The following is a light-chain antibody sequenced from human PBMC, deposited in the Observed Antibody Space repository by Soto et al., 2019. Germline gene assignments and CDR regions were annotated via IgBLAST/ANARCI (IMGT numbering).Light chain of an antibody. Sequence: EIVLTQSPGTLSLSPWERATLSCRASQSVSSSYLAWYQQKPGQAPRLLIYGASSRATGIPDRFSGSGSGTDFTLTISRLEPEDFAVYYSQQYGSPITFGQGTRLEIK. J-gene: IGKJ5*01. CDR3: QQYGSPIT. CDR1: QSVSSSY. V-gene: IGKV3-20*01. CDR2: GAS.